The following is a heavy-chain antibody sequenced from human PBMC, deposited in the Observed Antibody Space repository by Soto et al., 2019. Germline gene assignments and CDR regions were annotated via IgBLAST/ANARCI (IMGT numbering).Heavy chain of an antibody. CDR3: ARGCYDFWSGLYYYYYYGMDV. CDR1: GGTSSSGGYY. Sequence: ASETLCLTCTVSGGTSSSGGYYWSWIRQHPGKGLEWFGYIYYSGSTYYNPSLKSRVTISVDTSKNQFSLKLSSVTAADTAVYYCARGCYDFWSGLYYYYYYGMDVSGQGTTVTVSS. V-gene: IGHV4-31*03. CDR2: IYYSGST. J-gene: IGHJ6*02. D-gene: IGHD3-3*01.